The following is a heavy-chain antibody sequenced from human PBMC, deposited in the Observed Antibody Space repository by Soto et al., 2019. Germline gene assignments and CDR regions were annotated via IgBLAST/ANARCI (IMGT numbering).Heavy chain of an antibody. CDR2: IYYSGST. CDR3: ARAGATQSYYYYGMDV. CDR1: GSSISSSSYY. J-gene: IGHJ6*02. D-gene: IGHD1-26*01. Sequence: PSETLSLTCTVSGSSISSSSYYWAWIRQPPGKGLQWIGSIYYSGSTYYNPSLKSRVTISVDTSKNQFSLKLSSVTAADTAVYYCARAGATQSYYYYGMDVWGQGTTVTVSS. V-gene: IGHV4-39*01.